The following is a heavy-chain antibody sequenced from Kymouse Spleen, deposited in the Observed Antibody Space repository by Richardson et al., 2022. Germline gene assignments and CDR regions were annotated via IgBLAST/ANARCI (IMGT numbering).Heavy chain of an antibody. J-gene: IGHJ6*02. CDR3: ARHLSSSWYENYYYGMDV. CDR2: IYYSGST. D-gene: IGHD6-13*01. V-gene: IGHV4-39*01. Sequence: QLQLQESGPGLVKPSETLSLTCTVSGGSISSSSYYWGWIRQPPGKGLEWIGSIYYSGSTYYNPSLKSRVTISVDTSKNQFSLKLSSVTAADTAVYYCARHLSSSWYENYYYGMDVWGQGTTVTVSS. CDR1: GGSISSSSYY.